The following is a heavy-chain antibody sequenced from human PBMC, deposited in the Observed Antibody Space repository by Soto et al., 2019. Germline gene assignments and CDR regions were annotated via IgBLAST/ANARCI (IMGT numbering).Heavy chain of an antibody. D-gene: IGHD6-19*01. CDR2: IWYDGSNK. CDR1: GFTFSSYG. V-gene: IGHV3-33*01. J-gene: IGHJ5*02. Sequence: QVQLVESGGGVVQPGRSLRLSCAASGFTFSSYGMHWVRQAPAKGLEWVAVIWYDGSNKYYADSVKGRFTISRDNSKNTLYLQMNSLRAEDTAVYYCARGQWLVLGWFDPWGQGTLVTVSS. CDR3: ARGQWLVLGWFDP.